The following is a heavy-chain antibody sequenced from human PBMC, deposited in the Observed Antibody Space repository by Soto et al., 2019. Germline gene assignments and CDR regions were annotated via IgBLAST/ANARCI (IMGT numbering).Heavy chain of an antibody. V-gene: IGHV3-23*01. J-gene: IGHJ4*02. CDR2: ISGSDDST. CDR1: GFTFSSYA. CDR3: AKMSSSSTFDY. Sequence: EVQLLESGGGLVQPGESLRLSCAASGFTFSSYAMSWVRQAPGKGLEWVSVISGSDDSTYYADSVKGRFTISRDNSKNTLYLQSNSRRAEDTSVYYCAKMSSSSTFDYWGQGTLVTVSS. D-gene: IGHD6-6*01.